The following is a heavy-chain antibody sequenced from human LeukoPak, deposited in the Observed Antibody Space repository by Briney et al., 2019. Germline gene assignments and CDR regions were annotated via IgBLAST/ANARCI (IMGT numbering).Heavy chain of an antibody. CDR2: ISYDGSNK. V-gene: IGHV3-30*18. Sequence: GGSLRLSCAASGFTLSSYGMHWVRQAPGKGLEWVAVISYDGSNKYYADSVKGRFTISRDNSKNTLYLQMNSLRAEDTAVYYCAKEPSPYYDSWSGYYTDYFDYWGQGTLVTVSS. D-gene: IGHD3-3*01. CDR1: GFTLSSYG. CDR3: AKEPSPYYDSWSGYYTDYFDY. J-gene: IGHJ4*02.